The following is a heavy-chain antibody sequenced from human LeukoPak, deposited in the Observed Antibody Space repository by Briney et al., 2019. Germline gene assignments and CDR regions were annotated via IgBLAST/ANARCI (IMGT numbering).Heavy chain of an antibody. V-gene: IGHV4-39*01. Sequence: PSETLSLTCTVSGDSISNRNCYWGWIRQTPGKGLELIGSIDYSGSTYYNPSLKSRVTISADTSKNQVSLKLTSVIAADTAVYYCAREQWLATGSGYYYGMDVWGQGTTVTVSS. CDR2: IDYSGST. CDR1: GDSISNRNCY. D-gene: IGHD6-19*01. CDR3: AREQWLATGSGYYYGMDV. J-gene: IGHJ6*02.